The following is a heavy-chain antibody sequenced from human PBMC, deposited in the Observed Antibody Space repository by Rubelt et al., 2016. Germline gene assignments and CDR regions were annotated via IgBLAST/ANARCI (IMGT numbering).Heavy chain of an antibody. CDR3: ARESTAPPYYFDY. J-gene: IGHJ4*02. V-gene: IGHV1-8*01. D-gene: IGHD4-11*01. Sequence: QVQLVQSGAEVKKPGASVKVSCKASGYTFTSYDINWVRQATGQGLEWMGWMNPNSGNTGYAQKFQGRVTMTRNTSISPAYLEMSSLRAEDTAVYYCARESTAPPYYFDYWGQGSLVTVSS. CDR2: MNPNSGNT. CDR1: GYTFTSYD.